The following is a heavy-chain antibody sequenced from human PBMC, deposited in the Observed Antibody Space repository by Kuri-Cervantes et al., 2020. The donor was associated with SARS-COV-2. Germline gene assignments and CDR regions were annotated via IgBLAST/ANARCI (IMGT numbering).Heavy chain of an antibody. CDR2: ISYDGSNK. Sequence: GRSLRLSCAASGFTFISYAMHWVRQAPGKGLEWVAVISYDGSNKYYADSVKGRFTISRDNSKNTLYLQMNSLRAEDTAVYYCARELGSWPFDYWGQGTLVTVSS. D-gene: IGHD6-13*01. CDR1: GFTFISYA. J-gene: IGHJ4*02. CDR3: ARELGSWPFDY. V-gene: IGHV3-30-3*01.